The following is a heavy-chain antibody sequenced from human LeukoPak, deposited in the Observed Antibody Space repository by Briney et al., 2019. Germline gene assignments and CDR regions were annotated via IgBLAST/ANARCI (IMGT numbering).Heavy chain of an antibody. D-gene: IGHD3-9*01. CDR2: INHSGST. CDR3: ARVQGGGFDWKGDWFDP. CDR1: GGSFSGYY. Sequence: SETLSLTCAVYGGSFSGYYWSWIRQPPGKGLEWIGEINHSGSTNYNPSLKSRVTISVDTSKNQFSLKLSSVTAADTAVYYCARVQGGGFDWKGDWFDPWGQGTLVTVSS. J-gene: IGHJ5*02. V-gene: IGHV4-34*01.